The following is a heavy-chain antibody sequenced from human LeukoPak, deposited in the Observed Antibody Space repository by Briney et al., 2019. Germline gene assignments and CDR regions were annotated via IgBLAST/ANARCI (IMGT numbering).Heavy chain of an antibody. CDR2: IYYSGST. CDR1: GGSISSSSYY. J-gene: IGHJ3*02. V-gene: IGHV4-39*07. D-gene: IGHD3-10*01. CDR3: ARRAVRGVIDAFDI. Sequence: PSETLSLTCTVSGGSISSSSYYWGWIRQPPGKGLEWIGSIYYSGSTYYNPSLKSRVTISVDTSKNQFSLKLSSVTAADTAVYYCARRAVRGVIDAFDIWGQGTMVTVSS.